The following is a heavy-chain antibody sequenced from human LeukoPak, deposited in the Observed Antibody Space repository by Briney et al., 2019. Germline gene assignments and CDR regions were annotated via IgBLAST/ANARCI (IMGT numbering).Heavy chain of an antibody. CDR1: GYTFTSYG. J-gene: IGHJ4*02. Sequence: ASVKVSCKASGYTFTSYGISWVRQAPGQGLEWMGCISAYNGNTNYAQKLQGRVTMTTDTSTSTAYMELRSLRSDDTAVYYCARDGQTFRSGSYSDPFDYWGQGTLVTVSS. V-gene: IGHV1-18*01. CDR2: ISAYNGNT. D-gene: IGHD1-26*01. CDR3: ARDGQTFRSGSYSDPFDY.